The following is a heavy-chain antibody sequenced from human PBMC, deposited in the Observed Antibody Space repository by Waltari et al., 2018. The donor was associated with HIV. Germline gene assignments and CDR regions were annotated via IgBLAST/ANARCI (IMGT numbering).Heavy chain of an antibody. V-gene: IGHV3-23*01. D-gene: IGHD6-19*01. Sequence: VRQAPGKGLEWVSAISGSGVSTYYADSVKGRFTISRDNSKKTLYLQMNSLRAEDTAVYYCAREGDSVYRKAVAGSYYFDYWGQGTLVTVSS. CDR3: AREGDSVYRKAVAGSYYFDY. J-gene: IGHJ4*02. CDR2: ISGSGVST.